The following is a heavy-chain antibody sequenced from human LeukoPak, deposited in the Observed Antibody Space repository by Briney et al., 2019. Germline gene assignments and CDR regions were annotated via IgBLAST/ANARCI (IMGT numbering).Heavy chain of an antibody. D-gene: IGHD3-16*02. V-gene: IGHV3-30*18. CDR1: GFTFSSYG. CDR2: ISYDGSNK. CDR3: AKGGPGDALYGITFGGVIVKGGPLAY. Sequence: GGSLRLSCAASGFTFSSYGMHWVRQAPGKGLEWVAVISYDGSNKYYADSVKGRFTISRDNSKNTLYLQMSSLRAEDTAVYYCAKGGPGDALYGITFGGVIVKGGPLAYWGQGTLVTVSS. J-gene: IGHJ4*02.